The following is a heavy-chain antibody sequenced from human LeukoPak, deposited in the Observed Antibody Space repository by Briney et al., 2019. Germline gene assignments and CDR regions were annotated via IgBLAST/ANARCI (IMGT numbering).Heavy chain of an antibody. V-gene: IGHV3-23*01. CDR2: ISGSGGST. J-gene: IGHJ4*02. CDR1: GFTFSSYA. CDR3: AKGTEKYYDILTGEFDY. D-gene: IGHD3-9*01. Sequence: PGGSLRLSCAASGFTFSSYAMSWVRQAPGKGLEWVSAISGSGGSTYYADSVKGRFTISRDNSKNTLYLQMNSLRAEDTAVYYCAKGTEKYYDILTGEFDYWGQGTLVTVSS.